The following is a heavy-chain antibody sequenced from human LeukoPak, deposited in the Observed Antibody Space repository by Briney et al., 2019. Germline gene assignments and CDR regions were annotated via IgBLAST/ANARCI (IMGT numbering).Heavy chain of an antibody. J-gene: IGHJ4*02. CDR1: GSSISRNYY. D-gene: IGHD1-26*01. Sequence: PSETLSLTCTVSGSSISRNYYWGWIRQPPGKGLEWIGSIYHSGSTDYNPSLKSRVTISVDTSKNHFSLKLTSMTAADTGVYYCDVGILRGPDYWGQGTLVTVSS. CDR3: DVGILRGPDY. CDR2: IYHSGST. V-gene: IGHV4-38-2*02.